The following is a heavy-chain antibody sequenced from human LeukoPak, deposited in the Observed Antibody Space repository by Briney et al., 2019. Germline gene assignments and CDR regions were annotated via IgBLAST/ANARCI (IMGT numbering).Heavy chain of an antibody. CDR3: ARENWGSCSLY. CDR1: GGPVSSGSYY. D-gene: IGHD3-16*01. Sequence: SETLSLTCTVSGGPVSSGSYYWSWFRQPPGKGLEWIGYIYNTGSTSYNSSLKSRVTISVDTSKNQLSLKLSSVTAADTAVYYCARENWGSCSLYWGQGTLVTVSS. J-gene: IGHJ4*02. CDR2: IYNTGST. V-gene: IGHV4-61*01.